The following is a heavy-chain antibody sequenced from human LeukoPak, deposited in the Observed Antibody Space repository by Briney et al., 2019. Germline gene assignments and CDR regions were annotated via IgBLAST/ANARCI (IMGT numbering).Heavy chain of an antibody. J-gene: IGHJ4*02. D-gene: IGHD3-9*01. V-gene: IGHV3-23*01. CDR1: EFTFSVYA. CDR3: AKTHYDILTGYSD. CDR2: ISDSGYST. Sequence: GGSLRLSCAASEFTFSVYAMTWVRQAPGKGLEWVSSISDSGYSTYYADSVKGRFTISRDNSKKMLYLQMNSLRAEDTAIYYCAKTHYDILTGYSDWGQGTRVTVSS.